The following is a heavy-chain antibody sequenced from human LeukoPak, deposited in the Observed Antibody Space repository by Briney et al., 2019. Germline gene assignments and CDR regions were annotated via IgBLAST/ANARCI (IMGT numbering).Heavy chain of an antibody. CDR3: ARSFGSSWSPDAEYFQH. CDR2: IYYSGST. V-gene: IGHV4-59*01. D-gene: IGHD6-13*01. J-gene: IGHJ1*01. CDR1: GGSISSYY. Sequence: PSETLSLTCTVSGGSISSYYWSWIRQPPGKGLEWIGYIYYSGSTNYNPSLKSRVTISVDTSKNQFSLKPSSVTAADTAVYYCARSFGSSWSPDAEYFQHWGQGTLVTVSS.